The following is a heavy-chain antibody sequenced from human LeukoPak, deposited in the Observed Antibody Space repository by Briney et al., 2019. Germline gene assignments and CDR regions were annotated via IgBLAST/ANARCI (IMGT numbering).Heavy chain of an antibody. D-gene: IGHD4-17*01. V-gene: IGHV3-21*01. CDR2: ISSSSSYI. CDR1: GFTFSSYS. J-gene: IGHJ2*01. Sequence: PGGSLRLSCAASGFTFSSYSMNWVRQAPGKGLEWVSSISSSSSYIYYADSVKGRFTISRDNAKNSLYLQMNSLRAEDTAVYYCAREVATTVTRAWYFDLWGRGTLVTVSS. CDR3: AREVATTVTRAWYFDL.